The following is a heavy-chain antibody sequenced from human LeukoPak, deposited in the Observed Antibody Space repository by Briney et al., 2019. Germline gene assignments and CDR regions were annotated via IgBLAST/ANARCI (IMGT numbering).Heavy chain of an antibody. J-gene: IGHJ4*02. CDR3: ARPSYKVGARYFDY. CDR1: GYTFTGYY. D-gene: IGHD1-26*01. CDR2: INPNSGGT. Sequence: ASVKVSCKASGYTFTGYYMHWVRQAPGQGLEWMGWINPNSGGTNYAQKFQGRVTMTRDTSISTAYMELSRLRSDDTAVYYCARPSYKVGARYFDYWGQGTLVTVSS. V-gene: IGHV1-2*02.